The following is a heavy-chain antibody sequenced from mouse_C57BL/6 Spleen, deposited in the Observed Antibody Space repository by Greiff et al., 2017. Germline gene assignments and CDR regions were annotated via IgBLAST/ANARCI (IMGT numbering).Heavy chain of an antibody. CDR1: GFTFSSYA. V-gene: IGHV5-4*03. J-gene: IGHJ4*01. D-gene: IGHD2-3*01. CDR3: ARGGIYDGYDAMDY. CDR2: ISDGGSYT. Sequence: EVKVVESGGGLVKPGGSLKLSCAASGFTFSSYAMSWVRQTPEKRLEWVATISDGGSYTYYPDNVKGRFTISRDNAKNNLYLQMSHLKSEDTALYYCARGGIYDGYDAMDYGGQGTSVTVSS.